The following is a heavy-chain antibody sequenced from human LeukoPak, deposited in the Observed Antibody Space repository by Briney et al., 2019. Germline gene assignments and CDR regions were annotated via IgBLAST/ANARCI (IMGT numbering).Heavy chain of an antibody. Sequence: GGSLRLSCAASGFTFSTFAMNWVRQAPGKGLEWVSVITDSGGKTYYADSVKGRFIISRDNSLNTLYLQMNSLRVEDTAVYYCANRAWLDSWGQGTLVTVSS. J-gene: IGHJ4*02. CDR2: ITDSGGKT. D-gene: IGHD5-12*01. V-gene: IGHV3-23*01. CDR3: ANRAWLDS. CDR1: GFTFSTFA.